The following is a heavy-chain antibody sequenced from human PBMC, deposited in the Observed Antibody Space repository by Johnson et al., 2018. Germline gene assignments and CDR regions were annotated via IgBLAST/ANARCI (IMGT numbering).Heavy chain of an antibody. CDR2: ISSSSSYI. D-gene: IGHD2-2*01. V-gene: IGHV3-21*01. Sequence: VQLVQSGGVVVQXGGSLRLSCAASGFTFDDYAMHWVRQAPGKGLEWVSSISSSSSYIYYADSVKGRFTISRDNAKNSPELQMNSLRAEDTDVYYCARDGPPADIVVVPAAIWCDPWGQGTLVTVSS. CDR3: ARDGPPADIVVVPAAIWCDP. CDR1: GFTFDDYA. J-gene: IGHJ5*02.